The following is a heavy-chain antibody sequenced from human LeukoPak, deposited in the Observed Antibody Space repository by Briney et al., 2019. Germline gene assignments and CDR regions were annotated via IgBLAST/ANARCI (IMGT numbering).Heavy chain of an antibody. J-gene: IGHJ4*02. CDR1: GGSISSYY. V-gene: IGHV4-59*01. CDR2: IYYSGSA. CDR3: ARYRCSGGSCYSYYFDY. Sequence: SETLSLTCTVSGGSISSYYWSWIRQPPGKGLEWIGYIYYSGSASYNPSLKSRVTISVDTSKNQFSLKLSSVTAADTAVYYCARYRCSGGSCYSYYFDYWGQGTLVTVSS. D-gene: IGHD2-15*01.